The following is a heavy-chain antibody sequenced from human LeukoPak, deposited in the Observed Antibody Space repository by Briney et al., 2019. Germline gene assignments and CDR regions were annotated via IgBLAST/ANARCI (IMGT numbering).Heavy chain of an antibody. CDR3: ARDRRPTIYGGLDS. D-gene: IGHD4-17*01. Sequence: PGGSLRLSCAASGFTFSDYYMSWIRQAPGKGLEWVANIKHDGSDSFYVDSVKGRFTISRDNSEISLYLQMHSLRVEDTAMYFCARDRRPTIYGGLDSWGQGTVVTVSS. CDR2: IKHDGSDS. J-gene: IGHJ4*02. V-gene: IGHV3-7*01. CDR1: GFTFSDYY.